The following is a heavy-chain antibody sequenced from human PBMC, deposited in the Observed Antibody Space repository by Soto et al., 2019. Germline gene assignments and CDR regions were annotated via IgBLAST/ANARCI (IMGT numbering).Heavy chain of an antibody. D-gene: IGHD5-12*01. CDR3: ARGYSGYDYFDY. CDR1: GGSISSGGYY. J-gene: IGHJ4*02. CDR2: IYYSGST. V-gene: IGHV4-31*03. Sequence: SETLSLTCTVSGGSISSGGYYWSWIRQHPGKGLEWIGYIYYSGSTYYNPSLKSRVTISVDTSKNQFSLKLSSVTAADTAVYYCARGYSGYDYFDYWGQGTLVTVSS.